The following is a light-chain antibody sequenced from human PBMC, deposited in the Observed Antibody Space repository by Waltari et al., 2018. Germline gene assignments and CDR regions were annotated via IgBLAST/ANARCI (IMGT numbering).Light chain of an antibody. CDR1: QSLSNY. CDR2: DAS. CDR3: QQYGSWPLT. J-gene: IGKJ4*02. V-gene: IGKV3-15*01. Sequence: TVMTQSPATLSVSPGQRATLSCRASQSLSNYLAWYQQKPGQAPRPLSYDASTRATGIPARFSGSGSGTEFTLAISSLQSEDIAVYYCQQYGSWPLTFGGGTKVEFK.